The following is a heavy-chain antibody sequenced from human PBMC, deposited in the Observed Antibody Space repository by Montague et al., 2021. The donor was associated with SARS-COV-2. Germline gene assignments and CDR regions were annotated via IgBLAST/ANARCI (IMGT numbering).Heavy chain of an antibody. D-gene: IGHD2-15*01. CDR2: IYYTGSP. J-gene: IGHJ3*02. CDR1: GGSISSSSYY. V-gene: IGHV4-39*01. Sequence: SLTCTVSGGSISSSSYYWGWIRRPPGKGLEWIGSIYYTGSPYYNPSLKSRVTISVDTSKNQFSLNLSSVTAADTAVYYCARRARWNIVVVVGDRHAFDIWGQGTMVTVSS. CDR3: ARRARWNIVVVVGDRHAFDI.